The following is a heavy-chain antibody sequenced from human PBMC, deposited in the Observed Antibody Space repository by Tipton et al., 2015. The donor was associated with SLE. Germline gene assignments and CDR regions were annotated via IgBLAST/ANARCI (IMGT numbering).Heavy chain of an antibody. J-gene: IGHJ5*02. Sequence: TLSLTCTVSGGSISSYYWSWIRQPAGKGLEWIGRIYTSGSTYYNPSLKSRVTISVDTSKNQFSLRLSSVTAADTAVYYCARRYPPRGYSYGQDWFDPWGQGTLVTVSS. D-gene: IGHD5-18*01. CDR2: IYTSGST. CDR1: GGSISSYY. V-gene: IGHV4-4*07. CDR3: ARRYPPRGYSYGQDWFDP.